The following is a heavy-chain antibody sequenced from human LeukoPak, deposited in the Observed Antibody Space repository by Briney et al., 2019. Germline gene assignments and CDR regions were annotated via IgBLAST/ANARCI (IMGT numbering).Heavy chain of an antibody. J-gene: IGHJ4*02. CDR1: GYTFSNYY. D-gene: IGHD5-18*01. V-gene: IGHV1-46*01. CDR2: INPSGGGT. Sequence: ASVKVSCKASGYTFSNYYIHWVRQAPGQGLEWMGIINPSGGGTSYAQKFQGRVTMTRDTPTSTVYMELSSLRSDDTAVYYCAREIGPRQLHLWGAAFDLWGQGTLVTVSS. CDR3: AREIGPRQLHLWGAAFDL.